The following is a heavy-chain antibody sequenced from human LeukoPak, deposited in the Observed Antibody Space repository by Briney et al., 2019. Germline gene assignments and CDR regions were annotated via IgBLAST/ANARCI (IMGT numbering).Heavy chain of an antibody. CDR3: ARAFNVGPYFEY. Sequence: ASVKVSCKASGYTFTGYYMHWVRQAPGQGLEWMGWINPNSGGTNYAQKFQGRVTMTRDTSISTAYMELSRLRSDDTAVYYCARAFNVGPYFEYWGQGTLVTVSS. CDR1: GYTFTGYY. D-gene: IGHD1-26*01. J-gene: IGHJ4*02. V-gene: IGHV1-2*02. CDR2: INPNSGGT.